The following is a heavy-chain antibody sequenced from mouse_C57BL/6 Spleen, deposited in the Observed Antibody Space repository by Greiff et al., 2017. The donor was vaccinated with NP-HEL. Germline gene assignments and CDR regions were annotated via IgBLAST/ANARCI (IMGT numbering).Heavy chain of an antibody. CDR2: ISSGSSTI. J-gene: IGHJ1*03. CDR3: ARNGYDEDWYFDV. Sequence: EVQLVESGGGLVKPGGSLKLSCAASGFTFSDYGMHWVRQAPEKGLEWVAYISSGSSTIYYADTVKGRFTISRDNAKNTLFLQMTSLRSEDTAMYYCARNGYDEDWYFDVWGTGTTVTVSS. D-gene: IGHD2-2*01. CDR1: GFTFSDYG. V-gene: IGHV5-17*01.